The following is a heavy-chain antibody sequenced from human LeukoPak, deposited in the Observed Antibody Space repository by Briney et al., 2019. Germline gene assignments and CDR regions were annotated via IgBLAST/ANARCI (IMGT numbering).Heavy chain of an antibody. CDR3: ARDGYSSSWYTDY. V-gene: IGHV4-34*01. CDR1: GGSFSGYY. J-gene: IGHJ4*02. Sequence: PSETLSLTCAVYGGSFSGYYWSWIRQPPGKGLEWIGGINHSGSTNYNPSLKSRVTISVDTSKNQFSLKLSSVTAADTAVYYCARDGYSSSWYTDYWGQGTLVTVSS. CDR2: INHSGST. D-gene: IGHD6-13*01.